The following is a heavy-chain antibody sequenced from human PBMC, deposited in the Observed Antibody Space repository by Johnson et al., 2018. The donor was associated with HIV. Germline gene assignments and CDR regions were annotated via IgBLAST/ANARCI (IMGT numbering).Heavy chain of an antibody. J-gene: IGHJ3*02. V-gene: IGHV3-30*02. CDR3: AKDKDAFDI. Sequence: QMQLVESGGGVVQPGRSLRLSCAAPEFSFSSYGMHWVRQAPGKGLEWVAFIRFDETIKYYGDSVKGRFTISRDNSKNTLYLQMNSLRAEDTAVYYCAKDKDAFDIWGQGTMVTVSS. CDR1: EFSFSSYG. CDR2: IRFDETIK.